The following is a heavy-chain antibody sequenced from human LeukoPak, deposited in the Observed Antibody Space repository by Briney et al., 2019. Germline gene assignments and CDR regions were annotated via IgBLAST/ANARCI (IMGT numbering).Heavy chain of an antibody. CDR1: GFTFSTYA. CDR3: AKGKASSWLDWFDP. D-gene: IGHD6-13*01. CDR2: TSGGGGST. V-gene: IGHV3-23*01. Sequence: GGSLRLSCAASGFTFSTYAMTWVRPAPGGGLEWVSATSGGGGSTYYADSVKGRFTMSRDNSKNTVYLQMNSLRAEDTAVYFCAKGKASSWLDWFDPWGQGTLVTVSS. J-gene: IGHJ5*02.